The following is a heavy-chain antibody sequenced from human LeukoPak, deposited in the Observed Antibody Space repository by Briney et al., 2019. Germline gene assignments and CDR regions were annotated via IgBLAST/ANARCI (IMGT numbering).Heavy chain of an antibody. D-gene: IGHD1-26*01. CDR2: IYHSGST. J-gene: IGHJ5*02. CDR3: ARAPPYGRWFDP. Sequence: SETLSLTCTVSGGSISSSNWWSWVRQPPGKGLEWIGEIYHSGSTNYNPSLKSRVTISVDKSKNQFSLKLSSVTAADTAVYYCARAPPYGRWFDPWGQGTLVTVSS. V-gene: IGHV4-4*02. CDR1: GGSISSSNW.